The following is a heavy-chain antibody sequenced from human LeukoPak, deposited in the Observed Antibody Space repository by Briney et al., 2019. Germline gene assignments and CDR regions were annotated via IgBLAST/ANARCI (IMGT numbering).Heavy chain of an antibody. CDR3: ARDLTLGYCSSTSCYTEDY. D-gene: IGHD2-2*02. Sequence: ASVKVSCKASGYTFTGYYMHWVRQAPGQGLEWMGWISPNSGGTNYAQKFQGRVTMTRDTSISTAYMELSRLRSDDTAVYYCARDLTLGYCSSTSCYTEDYWGQGTLVTVSS. CDR2: ISPNSGGT. J-gene: IGHJ4*02. V-gene: IGHV1-2*02. CDR1: GYTFTGYY.